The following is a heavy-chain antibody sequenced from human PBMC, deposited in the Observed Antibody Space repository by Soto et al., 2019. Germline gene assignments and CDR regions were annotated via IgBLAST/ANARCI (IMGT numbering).Heavy chain of an antibody. V-gene: IGHV1-69*02. CDR2: FNPILSFS. D-gene: IGHD3-10*01. CDR3: ATSFGSGSRSFDY. J-gene: IGHJ4*02. Sequence: QVQLVQSGAEVKRPVSSVKVSCKASGDTFNFYTINWVRQAPGLGLEWMGRFNPILSFSNSALKFQGRVTLTADKSTSTSYMVLSSLRSEDTAIYYCATSFGSGSRSFDYWGQGALVTVSS. CDR1: GDTFNFYT.